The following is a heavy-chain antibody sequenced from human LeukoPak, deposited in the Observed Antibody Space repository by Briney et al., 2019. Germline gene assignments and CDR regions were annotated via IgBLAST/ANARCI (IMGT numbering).Heavy chain of an antibody. V-gene: IGHV3-23*01. J-gene: IGHJ3*02. D-gene: IGHD6-19*01. CDR3: TRHSRIAVAGSNAFDI. CDR2: ISGSGSTT. Sequence: GGSLRLSCAASGFTFSSYAMNWVRQAPGKGLEWVSAISGSGSTTYYADSVKGRFTISRDNSKNTLYLQMNSLKTEDTAVYYCTRHSRIAVAGSNAFDIWGQGTMVTVSS. CDR1: GFTFSSYA.